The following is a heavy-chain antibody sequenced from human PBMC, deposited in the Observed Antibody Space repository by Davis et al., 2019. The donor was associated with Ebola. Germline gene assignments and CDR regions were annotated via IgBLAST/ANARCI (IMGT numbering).Heavy chain of an antibody. CDR1: GFTFSIFS. D-gene: IGHD1-26*01. CDR3: VRVRPAAREAYYFYMDV. J-gene: IGHJ6*03. CDR2: ISYDGRYK. Sequence: GESLKISCAASGFTFSIFSMHWVRQAPGKGLEWVALISYDGRYKYYADSVEGRFSISRDNSKKTLYLEMNTLRVEDTAVYYCVRVRPAAREAYYFYMDVWGKGTTVTVSS. V-gene: IGHV3-30*04.